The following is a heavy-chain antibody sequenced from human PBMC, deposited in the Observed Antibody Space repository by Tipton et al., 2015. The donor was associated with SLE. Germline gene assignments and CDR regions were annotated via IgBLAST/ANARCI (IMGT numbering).Heavy chain of an antibody. Sequence: GSLRLSCAASGFTVSSNYMSWVRQAPGKGLEWVSVIYSGGGTYYADSVKGRFTISRHNSKNTLYLQMNSLRAEDTAVYYCARASSGWYLDIWGQGTMVTVSS. D-gene: IGHD6-19*01. CDR1: GFTVSSNY. V-gene: IGHV3-53*04. J-gene: IGHJ3*02. CDR3: ARASSGWYLDI. CDR2: IYSGGGT.